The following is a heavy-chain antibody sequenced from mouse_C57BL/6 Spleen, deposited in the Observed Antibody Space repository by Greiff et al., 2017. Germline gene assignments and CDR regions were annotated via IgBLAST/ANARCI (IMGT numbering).Heavy chain of an antibody. V-gene: IGHV1-55*01. Sequence: VQLQQPGAELVKPGASVKMSCKASGYTFTSYWITWVKQRPGQGLERIGDIYPGSGSTNYNEKFKSKATLTVDTSSSTAYMQLSSLTSEDSAVYYCARGNYDYDRYYFDYWGQGTTLTVSS. CDR2: IYPGSGST. CDR3: ARGNYDYDRYYFDY. J-gene: IGHJ2*01. D-gene: IGHD2-4*01. CDR1: GYTFTSYW.